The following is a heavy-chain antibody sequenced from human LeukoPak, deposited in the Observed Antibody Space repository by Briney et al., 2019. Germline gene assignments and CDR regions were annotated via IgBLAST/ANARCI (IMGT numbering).Heavy chain of an antibody. V-gene: IGHV1-18*01. Sequence: GASVKVSCKASGYTFTNYAISWVRQAPGQGLEWMGWISAYNGNTNYAQKFQGRVTITADESTSTAYMELSSLRSEDTAVYYCAREQYSSSPGYFDYWGQGTLVTVSS. J-gene: IGHJ4*02. CDR3: AREQYSSSPGYFDY. CDR2: ISAYNGNT. CDR1: GYTFTNYA. D-gene: IGHD6-6*01.